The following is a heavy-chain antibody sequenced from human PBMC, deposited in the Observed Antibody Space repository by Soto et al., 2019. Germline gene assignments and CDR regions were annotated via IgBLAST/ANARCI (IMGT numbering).Heavy chain of an antibody. D-gene: IGHD3-22*01. CDR3: ARDKVVISFYYYYGMDV. J-gene: IGHJ6*02. V-gene: IGHV1-69*13. Sequence: SVKVSCKASGGTFSSYAISWVRQAPGQGLEWMGGIIPIFGTANYAQKFQGRVTITADESTSTAYMELSSLRSEDTAVYYCARDKVVISFYYYYGMDVCGQGTTVTVSS. CDR1: GGTFSSYA. CDR2: IIPIFGTA.